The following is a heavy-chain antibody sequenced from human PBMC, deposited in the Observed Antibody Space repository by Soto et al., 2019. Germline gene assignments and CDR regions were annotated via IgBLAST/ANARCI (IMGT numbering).Heavy chain of an antibody. CDR3: ARDMTRTLVPYFDF. D-gene: IGHD1-7*01. V-gene: IGHV1-69*06. Sequence: QVQLVQSGAEVKKPGSSVKVSCKASGGTFSNYVVNWVRQAPGQGLEWMGRIIPISGAANYAQKFQGRVTMPADKSTSTSYMELGRLRSEDTAVYYCARDMTRTLVPYFDFCGQGNLVTVSS. CDR2: IIPISGAA. CDR1: GGTFSNYV. J-gene: IGHJ4*02.